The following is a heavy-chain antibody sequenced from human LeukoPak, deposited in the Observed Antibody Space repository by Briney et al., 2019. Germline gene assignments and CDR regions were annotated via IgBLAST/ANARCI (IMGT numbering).Heavy chain of an antibody. D-gene: IGHD3-16*01. V-gene: IGHV3-23*01. CDR2: ISDSGGNT. J-gene: IGHJ4*02. CDR3: AKDLGALTYGEGF. CDR1: GFTFSSYS. Sequence: GGPLRLSCAASGFTFSSYSMNWVRQAPGKGLEWVSTISDSGGNTYYADSVRGRFTISRDNSKNTLSLQMNSLRVEDTALYYCAKDLGALTYGEGFWGQGTLVTVSS.